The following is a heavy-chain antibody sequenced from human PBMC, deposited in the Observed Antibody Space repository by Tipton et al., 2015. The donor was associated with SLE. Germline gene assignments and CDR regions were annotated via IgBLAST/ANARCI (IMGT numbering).Heavy chain of an antibody. Sequence: TLSLTCTVSDYSISSGYYWGWIRQPPGEGLEWIGSIYHTGRTYYNPSIKSQVTISVDTSKNQFSLKLSSVTAADTAVYYCARDGGGPTPIPVWGHGTLVTVSS. J-gene: IGHJ4*01. D-gene: IGHD2-15*01. CDR2: IYHTGRT. CDR3: ARDGGGPTPIPV. CDR1: DYSISSGYY. V-gene: IGHV4-38-2*02.